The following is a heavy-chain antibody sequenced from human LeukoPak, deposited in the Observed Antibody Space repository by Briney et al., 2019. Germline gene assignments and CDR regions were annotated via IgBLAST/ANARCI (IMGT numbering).Heavy chain of an antibody. Sequence: GGSLRLSCAASGFTFSSYEMNWVRQAPGKGLEWVSYISSSGSTIYYADSVKGRFTISRDNAKNSLYLQMNSLRAEDTAVYYCARDRSVDYVWGSYPLDYWGQGTLVTVSS. CDR3: ARDRSVDYVWGSYPLDY. V-gene: IGHV3-48*03. J-gene: IGHJ4*02. D-gene: IGHD3-16*02. CDR1: GFTFSSYE. CDR2: ISSSGSTI.